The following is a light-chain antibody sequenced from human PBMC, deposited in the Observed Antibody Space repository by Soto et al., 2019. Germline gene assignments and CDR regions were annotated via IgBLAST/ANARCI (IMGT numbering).Light chain of an antibody. Sequence: QMTQSPSSLSASLGDRVTITCRASQRITTYVNWYQQKPGNAPKLLITTSGTLQRGVPSRFSGSGSGTDFTLTITSLQREDFATYFCQQTYSTPYTFGQGTKLEIK. CDR3: QQTYSTPYT. CDR1: QRITTY. CDR2: TSG. J-gene: IGKJ2*01. V-gene: IGKV1-39*01.